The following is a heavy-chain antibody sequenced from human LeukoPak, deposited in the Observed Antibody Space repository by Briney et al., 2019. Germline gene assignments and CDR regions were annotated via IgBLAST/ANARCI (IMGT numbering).Heavy chain of an antibody. D-gene: IGHD1-26*01. V-gene: IGHV3-30-3*01. CDR2: ISNDGTNK. J-gene: IGHJ3*02. Sequence: GTSLRLSCAASGFIFDNYAMHWVRQAPGKGLEWVALISNDGTNKYYADSVKGRFTMSRDNSKSTVYLQVNSLRAEDTAVYYCAVGLTIWGQGTMVTVSS. CDR3: AVGLTI. CDR1: GFIFDNYA.